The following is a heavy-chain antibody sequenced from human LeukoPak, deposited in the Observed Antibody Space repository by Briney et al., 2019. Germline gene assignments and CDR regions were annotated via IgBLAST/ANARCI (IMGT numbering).Heavy chain of an antibody. Sequence: SETLSLTCTVSGGSIRSHYWSWIRQPPGKGLECIGYIYYSGSTNYNPSLKSRVTISVDTSKNQFSLKLSSVTAADTAVYYCARDRGDYDSSGYYGYFDYWGQGALVTVSS. CDR3: ARDRGDYDSSGYYGYFDY. V-gene: IGHV4-59*11. CDR2: IYYSGST. CDR1: GGSIRSHY. D-gene: IGHD3-22*01. J-gene: IGHJ4*02.